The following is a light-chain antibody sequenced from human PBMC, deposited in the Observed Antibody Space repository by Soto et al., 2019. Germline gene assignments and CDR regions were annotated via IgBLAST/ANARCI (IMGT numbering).Light chain of an antibody. CDR3: QKYNLWPWT. CDR1: QSLGSN. V-gene: IGKV3-15*01. J-gene: IGKJ1*01. Sequence: VVMTQSPATLSVSPGERAVLSCRASQSLGSNLAWYHHKPGQAPRLLLYEASIRATGIPARFSGDGSGTEFTLTISSLQSEDFGIYYCQKYNLWPWTFGPGTKVEI. CDR2: EAS.